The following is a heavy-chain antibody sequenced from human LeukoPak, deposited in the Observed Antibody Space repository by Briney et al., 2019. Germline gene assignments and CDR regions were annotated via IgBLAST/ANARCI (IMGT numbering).Heavy chain of an antibody. D-gene: IGHD3-10*01. Sequence: ASVKVSCAASGYTLTSYDINWVRQATAQGLEWVGWMNPNSGNTGYAQKFQGRGTMTRNTSISTAYMELSSLRSEDTAVYYCAREAMVRGVIIKAFDYWGQGTLVTVSS. CDR3: AREAMVRGVIIKAFDY. CDR2: MNPNSGNT. V-gene: IGHV1-8*01. J-gene: IGHJ4*02. CDR1: GYTLTSYD.